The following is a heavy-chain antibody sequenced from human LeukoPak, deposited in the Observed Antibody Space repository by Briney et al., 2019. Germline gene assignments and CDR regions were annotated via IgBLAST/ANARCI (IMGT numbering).Heavy chain of an antibody. CDR1: GGSISSYY. V-gene: IGHV4-4*07. D-gene: IGHD1-7*01. Sequence: SETLSLTCTVSGGSISSYYWSWIRQPAGKGLEWIGHIYFSGSTNYNPSLKSRVTMSVDTSKNQFSLRLSSVTAADTAVYFCARADSWNYVPLDCWGQGTLVTVPA. CDR3: ARADSWNYVPLDC. CDR2: IYFSGST. J-gene: IGHJ4*02.